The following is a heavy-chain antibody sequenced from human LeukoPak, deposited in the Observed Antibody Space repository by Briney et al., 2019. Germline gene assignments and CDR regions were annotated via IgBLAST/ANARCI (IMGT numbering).Heavy chain of an antibody. CDR3: ARGSDIVVVPAAYDY. V-gene: IGHV4-39*07. Sequence: PSETLSLTCTVSGGSISSSSYYWGWIRQPPGKGLKWIGSIYYSGSTYYNPSLKSRVTISVDTSRNQFSLKLSSVTAADTAVYYCARGSDIVVVPAAYDYWGQGTLVTVSS. CDR1: GGSISSSSYY. D-gene: IGHD2-2*01. J-gene: IGHJ4*02. CDR2: IYYSGST.